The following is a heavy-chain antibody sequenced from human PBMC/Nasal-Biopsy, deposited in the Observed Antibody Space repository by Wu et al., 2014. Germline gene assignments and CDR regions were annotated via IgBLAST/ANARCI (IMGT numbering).Heavy chain of an antibody. J-gene: IGHJ3*02. CDR3: ARSARPGFYSSAYDAFDI. CDR2: IKQDATET. CDR1: GFTFSSYW. V-gene: IGHV3-7*01. Sequence: RLSCAASGFTFSSYWMNWVRQSPGKGLEWLANIKQDATETYSADSVKGRFTISRDNAKNSLFLEMNSLRGEDTAVYYCARSARPGFYSSAYDAFDIWGQGTVVAVS. D-gene: IGHD3-9*01.